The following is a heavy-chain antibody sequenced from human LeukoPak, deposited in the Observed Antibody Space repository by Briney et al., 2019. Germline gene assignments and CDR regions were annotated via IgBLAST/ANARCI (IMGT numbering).Heavy chain of an antibody. V-gene: IGHV1-69*04. D-gene: IGHD5-24*01. CDR3: ASSRMATINLGYYFDY. Sequence: SVKVSCKASGGTFSSYAISWVRQAPGQGLEWMGRIIPILGIANYAQKFQGRVTITADKSTSTAYMELSSLRSEDTAVYYCASSRMATINLGYYFDYWGQGTLVTVSS. CDR2: IIPILGIA. J-gene: IGHJ4*02. CDR1: GGTFSSYA.